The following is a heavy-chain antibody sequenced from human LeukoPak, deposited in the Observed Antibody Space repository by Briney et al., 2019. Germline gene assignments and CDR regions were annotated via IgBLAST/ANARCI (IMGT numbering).Heavy chain of an antibody. J-gene: IGHJ3*02. D-gene: IGHD5-18*01. CDR2: IYSGGST. CDR3: ARGNTAMVSDAFDI. CDR1: GFTVSSNY. V-gene: IGHV3-53*01. Sequence: PGGSLRLSCAASGFTVSSNYMSWVRQAPGKGLEWVSVIYSGGSTYYADSVKGRFTISRDNSKNTLYLQMNSLRAEDTAVYYCARGNTAMVSDAFDIWGQGTMVTVSS.